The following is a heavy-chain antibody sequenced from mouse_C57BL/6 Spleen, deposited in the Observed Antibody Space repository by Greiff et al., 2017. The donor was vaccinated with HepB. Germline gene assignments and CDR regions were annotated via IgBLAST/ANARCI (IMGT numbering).Heavy chain of an antibody. CDR2: IDPSDSYT. CDR3: ARSSSGYDY. D-gene: IGHD3-2*02. Sequence: QVQLQQPGAELVMPGASVKLSCKASGYTFTSYWMHWVKQRPGQGLEWIGEIDPSDSYTNYNQKFKVNSTLTVDKSSSTAYMQLSSLTSEDSAVYYCARSSSGYDYWGQGTTLTVSS. CDR1: GYTFTSYW. J-gene: IGHJ2*01. V-gene: IGHV1-69*01.